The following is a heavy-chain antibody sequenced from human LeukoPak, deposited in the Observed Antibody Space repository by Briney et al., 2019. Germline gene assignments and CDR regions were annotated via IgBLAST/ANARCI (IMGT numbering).Heavy chain of an antibody. CDR3: ARLGVGATRDAFDI. J-gene: IGHJ3*02. CDR2: INWNGGST. D-gene: IGHD1-26*01. Sequence: PGGSLRLSCAASGFTFDDYGMSWVRQASGKGLEWVSGINWNGGSTGYADSVKCRFTISRDNAKNSLYLQMNSLRAEDTALYYCARLGVGATRDAFDIWGQGTIVTVSS. V-gene: IGHV3-20*04. CDR1: GFTFDDYG.